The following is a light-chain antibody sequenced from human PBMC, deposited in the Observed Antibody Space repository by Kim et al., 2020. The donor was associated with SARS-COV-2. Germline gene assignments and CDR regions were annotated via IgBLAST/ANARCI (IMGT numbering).Light chain of an antibody. CDR2: SAS. CDR3: QQYDSWPLT. Sequence: VSPGERATRTCRASQSVNSNLAWYQQKPGQGPRLLIYSASTRATGIPARFSGSGSGTEFTLTISSLQSENFAVYYCQQYDSWPLTFGGGTKVDIK. V-gene: IGKV3-15*01. CDR1: QSVNSN. J-gene: IGKJ4*01.